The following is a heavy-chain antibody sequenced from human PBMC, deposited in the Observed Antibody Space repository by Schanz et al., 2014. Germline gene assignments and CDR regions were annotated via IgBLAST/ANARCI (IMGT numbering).Heavy chain of an antibody. V-gene: IGHV1-18*01. CDR1: GYTFSDYG. Sequence: QVQLVQSGAEVKKPGASVKVSCKTSGYTFSDYGITWVRQAPGQGLEWVGWISAQTGDTRYAQKMQGRVTMTRDVSSTTAFLELRSLRYDDTAVYYCARDPSLSMVRRVIIDSYYYGMDVWGQGTTVTGS. J-gene: IGHJ6*02. CDR2: ISAQTGDT. CDR3: ARDPSLSMVRRVIIDSYYYGMDV. D-gene: IGHD3-10*01.